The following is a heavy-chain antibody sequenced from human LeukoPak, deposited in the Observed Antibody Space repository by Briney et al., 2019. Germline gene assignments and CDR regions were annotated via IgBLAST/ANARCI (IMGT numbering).Heavy chain of an antibody. CDR3: ARMKRITILGVVIMDPLVDY. Sequence: ASVKVSCKASGYTFTSYDINWVRQATGQGLEWMGWINPNSGGTNYAQKFQGRVTMTRDTSISTAYMELSRLRSDDTAVYYCARMKRITILGVVIMDPLVDYWGQGTLVTVSS. V-gene: IGHV1-2*02. CDR1: GYTFTSYD. D-gene: IGHD3-3*01. CDR2: INPNSGGT. J-gene: IGHJ4*02.